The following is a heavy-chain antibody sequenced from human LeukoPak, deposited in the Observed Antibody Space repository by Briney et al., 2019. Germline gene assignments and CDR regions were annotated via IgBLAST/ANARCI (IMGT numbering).Heavy chain of an antibody. CDR2: FNPNSGGT. Sequence: ASVKVSCKASGYTFTGYYIHWVRQAPGQGLEWMGWFNPNSGGTNYAQKFQDRVTMTRDTSISTAYMELSRLRSDDAAVYYCARDLSYYGSEISYFDFWGQGTLVTVSS. CDR3: ARDLSYYGSEISYFDF. V-gene: IGHV1-2*02. D-gene: IGHD3-10*01. CDR1: GYTFTGYY. J-gene: IGHJ4*02.